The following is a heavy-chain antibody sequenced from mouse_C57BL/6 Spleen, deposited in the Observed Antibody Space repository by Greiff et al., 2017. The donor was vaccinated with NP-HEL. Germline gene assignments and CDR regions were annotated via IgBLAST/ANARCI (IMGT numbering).Heavy chain of an antibody. J-gene: IGHJ4*01. V-gene: IGHV6-3*01. Sequence: VQLKESGGGLVQPGGSMKLSCVASGFTFSNYWMNWVRQSPEKGLEWVAQIRLKSDNYATHYAESVKGRFTISRDDSKSSVYLQMNNLRAEDTGIYYCTLPYAMDYWGQGTSVTVSS. CDR3: TLPYAMDY. CDR1: GFTFSNYW. CDR2: IRLKSDNYAT.